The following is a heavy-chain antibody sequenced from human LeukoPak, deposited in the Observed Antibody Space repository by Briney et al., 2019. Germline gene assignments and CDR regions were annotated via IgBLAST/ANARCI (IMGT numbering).Heavy chain of an antibody. CDR1: GYTFTGYY. Sequence: GASVKVSCKASGYTFTGYYMHWVRQAPGQGLEWMGWINSNSGGTNYAQKFQGRVTMTRDTSISTAYMELSRLRSDDTAVYYCARDVSSSSWYVWFDPWGQGTLVTVSS. V-gene: IGHV1-2*02. J-gene: IGHJ5*02. D-gene: IGHD6-13*01. CDR2: INSNSGGT. CDR3: ARDVSSSSWYVWFDP.